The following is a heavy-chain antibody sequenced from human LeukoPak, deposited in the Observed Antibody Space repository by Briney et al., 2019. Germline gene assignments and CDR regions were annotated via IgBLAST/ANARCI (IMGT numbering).Heavy chain of an antibody. Sequence: SETLSLTCTVSGDSISSYYWSWIRQPPGKGLEWIGYVYYSGSANYNPSLKSRVTIFVDTSKNQFSLVVSSVTAADTAIYYCATSSYDYDRWDYWGQGALVTVSS. J-gene: IGHJ4*02. CDR3: ATSSYDYDRWDY. CDR2: VYYSGSA. D-gene: IGHD3-16*01. CDR1: GDSISSYY. V-gene: IGHV4-59*01.